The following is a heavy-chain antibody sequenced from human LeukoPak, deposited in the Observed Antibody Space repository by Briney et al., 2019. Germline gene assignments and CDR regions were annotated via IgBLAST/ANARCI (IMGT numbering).Heavy chain of an antibody. CDR2: IYPRDGST. CDR3: ARDQEAFDY. J-gene: IGHJ4*02. V-gene: IGHV1-46*01. Sequence: ASVKVSCKASGYCFTSNYIHWVRRAPGQGLEWMGMIYPRDGSTSYAQKFQGRVTVTRDTSTSTVHMELSGLRSEDTAVYYCARDQEAFDYWGQGTLVTVSS. CDR1: GYCFTSNY.